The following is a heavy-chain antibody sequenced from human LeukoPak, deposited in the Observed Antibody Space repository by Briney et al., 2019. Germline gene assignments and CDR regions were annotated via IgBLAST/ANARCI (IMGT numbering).Heavy chain of an antibody. J-gene: IGHJ6*02. V-gene: IGHV1-18*01. D-gene: IGHD6-19*01. CDR3: ARGGETSGWFYYGMDV. Sequence: ASVKVSCKASGYTFISYGITWVRQAPGQGLEWMGWISANNGNTNYAQKVQGRVTMTTDTSTSTAYMELRSLRSDDTAVYYCARGGETSGWFYYGMDVWGQGTTVTVSS. CDR1: GYTFISYG. CDR2: ISANNGNT.